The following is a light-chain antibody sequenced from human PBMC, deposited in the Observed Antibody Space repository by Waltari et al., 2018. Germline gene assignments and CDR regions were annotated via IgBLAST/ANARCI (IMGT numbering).Light chain of an antibody. CDR3: QQYYSHPPT. CDR2: AAS. J-gene: IGKJ1*01. Sequence: AIRITQSPSSLPASTGDRVPITCRASQGISSYLAWYQQKPGKAPKFLIYAASTLQSGVPSRFSGSGSGTDFTLTISCLQSEDFASYYCQQYYSHPPTFGQGTKVENK. CDR1: QGISSY. V-gene: IGKV1-8*01.